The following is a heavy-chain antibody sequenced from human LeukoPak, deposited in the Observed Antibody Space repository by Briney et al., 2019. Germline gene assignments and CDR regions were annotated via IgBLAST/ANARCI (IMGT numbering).Heavy chain of an antibody. V-gene: IGHV3-15*01. CDR3: TTGENYDFWSGYYPNDY. J-gene: IGHJ4*02. D-gene: IGHD3-3*01. CDR1: GFTFSNAW. CDR2: IKSKTDGGTT. Sequence: GGSLRLSCAASGFTFSNAWMSWVRQAPGEGLEWVGRIKSKTDGGTTDCAAPVKGRFTISRDDSKNTLYLQMNSLKTEDTAVYYCTTGENYDFWSGYYPNDYWGQGTLVTVSS.